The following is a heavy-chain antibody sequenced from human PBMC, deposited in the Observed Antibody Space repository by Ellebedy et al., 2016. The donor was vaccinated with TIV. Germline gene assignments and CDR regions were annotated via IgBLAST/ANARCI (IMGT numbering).Heavy chain of an antibody. CDR3: AKGGYSGYDYVVDY. J-gene: IGHJ4*02. D-gene: IGHD5-12*01. Sequence: AASVKVSCKASGGTFDSYCFSWVRQAPGQGLEWMGGIIPILGMTNYAQKLQGRVTITADKSTSTAYMEVSSLRAEDTAVYYCAKGGYSGYDYVVDYWGQGTQVTVSS. CDR2: IIPILGMT. V-gene: IGHV1-69*10. CDR1: GGTFDSYC.